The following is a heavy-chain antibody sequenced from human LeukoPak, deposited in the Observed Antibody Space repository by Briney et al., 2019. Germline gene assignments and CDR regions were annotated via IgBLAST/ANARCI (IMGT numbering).Heavy chain of an antibody. CDR1: GFSFSSYA. CDR3: AKDGAKVAKIGGGFDY. D-gene: IGHD5-12*01. CDR2: ITASGGTT. Sequence: GGSLRLSCAASGFSFSSYAMTWVRQTPGKGLEWVSAITASGGTTYYADSVKGRFTISRDNSKNTLYLQVNSLRAEDTAIYYCAKDGAKVAKIGGGFDYWGQGTLVTVSS. V-gene: IGHV3-23*01. J-gene: IGHJ4*02.